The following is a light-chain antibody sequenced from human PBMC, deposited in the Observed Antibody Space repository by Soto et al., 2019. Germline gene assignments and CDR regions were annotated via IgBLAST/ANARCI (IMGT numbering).Light chain of an antibody. CDR3: SSYTSSSNYV. CDR1: SRDVGAYNF. V-gene: IGLV2-14*01. Sequence: QSVLTQPASVSGSPGQSITISCTGTSRDVGAYNFVSWYQQHPGKAPKPMIYEVSNRPSGVSNRFSGSKSGNTASLTISGLQAADEADYYCSSYTSSSNYVFGTGTKVTVL. J-gene: IGLJ1*01. CDR2: EVS.